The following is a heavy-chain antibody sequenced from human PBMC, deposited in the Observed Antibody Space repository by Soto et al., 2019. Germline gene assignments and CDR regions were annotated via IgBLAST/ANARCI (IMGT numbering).Heavy chain of an antibody. J-gene: IGHJ6*02. CDR3: ARRGRIVLVPAANYYYYYGMDV. CDR1: GYTFTSYD. CDR2: MNPNSGNT. Sequence: QVQLVQSGAEVKKPGASVKVSCKASGYTFTSYDINWVRQATGQGLEWMGWMNPNSGNTGYAQKFQGRVTMTRNTSISTAYMERSSLRSEDTAVYYCARRGRIVLVPAANYYYYYGMDVWGQGTTVTVSS. V-gene: IGHV1-8*01. D-gene: IGHD2-2*01.